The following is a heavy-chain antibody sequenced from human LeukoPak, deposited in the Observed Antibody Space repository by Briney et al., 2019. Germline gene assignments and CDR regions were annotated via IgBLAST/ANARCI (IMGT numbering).Heavy chain of an antibody. CDR2: IYYSWST. Sequence: SETLSLTCTVSGGSISSYYWSWIRQPPGKGLEWIGYIYYSWSTNYNPSLKSWVTLSVDTSKNQFSLKLSSVTAADTAVYYCARIQYSSGWYYYYGMDVWGQGTTVTVSS. CDR3: ARIQYSSGWYYYYGMDV. J-gene: IGHJ6*02. CDR1: GGSISSYY. V-gene: IGHV4-59*08. D-gene: IGHD6-19*01.